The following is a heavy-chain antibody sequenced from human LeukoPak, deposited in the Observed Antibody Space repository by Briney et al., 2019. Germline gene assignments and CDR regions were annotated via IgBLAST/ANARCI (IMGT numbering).Heavy chain of an antibody. Sequence: PGGSLRLSCVGSGFTFRSHAMSWVRQAPGKGLEWVSVIYSSGGTFYSESVKGRFTISRDYSKNTLYLQMNSLRVDDTAVYYCAKDSSGPAFWGQGTLVTVSS. D-gene: IGHD6-19*01. CDR1: GFTFRSHA. CDR2: IYSSGGT. CDR3: AKDSSGPAF. V-gene: IGHV3-53*01. J-gene: IGHJ4*02.